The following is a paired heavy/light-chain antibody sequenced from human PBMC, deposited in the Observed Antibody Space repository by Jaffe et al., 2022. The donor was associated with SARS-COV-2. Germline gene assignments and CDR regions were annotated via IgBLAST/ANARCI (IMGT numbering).Light chain of an antibody. Sequence: QSVLTQPPSASGTPGQRVTISCSGSSSNIGSNTVHWYQQLPGTAPKLLIYRNNQRPSGVPDRFSGSKSDTSASLAISGLQSEDEADYYCATWDDRLNVVVFGGGTKLTVL. CDR2: RNN. CDR3: ATWDDRLNVVV. CDR1: SSNIGSNT. J-gene: IGLJ2*01. V-gene: IGLV1-44*01.
Heavy chain of an antibody. CDR3: ARDRRGSGSYGGFGWFDS. CDR2: IDATGNT. J-gene: IGHJ5*01. V-gene: IGHV4-61*02. D-gene: IGHD6-19*01. CDR1: GDSVSSGSYY. Sequence: QVQLQESGPGLVKPSQTLSLTCTVSGDSVSSGSYYWSWIRQPAGKGLEWIGRIDATGNTNYYPSLKSRVTISGDTSKNQFSLRLRSVTATDTAVYYCARDRRGSGSYGGFGWFDSWGQGILVTVSS.